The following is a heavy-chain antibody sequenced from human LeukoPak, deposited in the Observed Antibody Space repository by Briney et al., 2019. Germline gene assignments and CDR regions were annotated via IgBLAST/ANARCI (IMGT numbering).Heavy chain of an antibody. CDR3: AKDVIPPHMEHDWFDP. CDR1: GFTFSSYG. CDR2: IRYDGSNK. D-gene: IGHD2/OR15-2a*01. V-gene: IGHV3-30*02. J-gene: IGHJ5*02. Sequence: GGSLRLSCAASGFTFSSYGMHWVRQAPGKGLEWVAFIRYDGSNKYYADSVKGRLTISRDNSKNTLYLQMNSLRAEDTAVYYCAKDVIPPHMEHDWFDPWGQGTLVTVSS.